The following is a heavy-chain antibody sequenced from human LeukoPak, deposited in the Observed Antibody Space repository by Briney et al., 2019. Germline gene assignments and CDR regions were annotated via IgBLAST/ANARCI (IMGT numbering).Heavy chain of an antibody. J-gene: IGHJ5*02. Sequence: EASVKVSCKASGYTFTGYYMHWVRQAPGQGLEWMGWINPNSGGTNYAQKFQGRVTMTRDTSISTAYMELSRLRSDDTAVYYCARDLVTIFGVVIMFGGVVSGFDPWGQGTLVTVSS. CDR1: GYTFTGYY. D-gene: IGHD3-3*01. CDR2: INPNSGGT. CDR3: ARDLVTIFGVVIMFGGVVSGFDP. V-gene: IGHV1-2*02.